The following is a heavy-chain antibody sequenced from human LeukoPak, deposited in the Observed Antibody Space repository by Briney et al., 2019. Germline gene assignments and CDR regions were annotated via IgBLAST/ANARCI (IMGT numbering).Heavy chain of an antibody. Sequence: GGSLRLSCSASGFTFSSYWMSWVRQAPGKVLEWVANIKQDESEKYYLDSVKGRFTISRDNAKNSLYLQMNSLRAEDTAVYYCARVEDYDILTGFDYRGQGSLVTVSS. CDR3: ARVEDYDILTGFDY. CDR2: IKQDESEK. V-gene: IGHV3-7*01. J-gene: IGHJ4*02. CDR1: GFTFSSYW. D-gene: IGHD3-9*01.